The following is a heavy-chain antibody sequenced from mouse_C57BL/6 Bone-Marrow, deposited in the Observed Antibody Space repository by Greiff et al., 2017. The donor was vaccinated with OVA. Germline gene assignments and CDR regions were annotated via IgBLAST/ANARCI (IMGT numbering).Heavy chain of an antibody. CDR1: GFNIKDDY. CDR2: IDPENGDT. Sequence: EVQLQQSGAELVRPGASVKLSCTASGFNIKDDYMHWVKQRPEQGLEWIGWIDPENGDTEYASKFQGKATITADTSSNTAYLQLSSLTSEDTAVYYCTTWDYYGSSWAYWGQGTLVTVSA. V-gene: IGHV14-4*01. J-gene: IGHJ3*01. CDR3: TTWDYYGSSWAY. D-gene: IGHD1-1*01.